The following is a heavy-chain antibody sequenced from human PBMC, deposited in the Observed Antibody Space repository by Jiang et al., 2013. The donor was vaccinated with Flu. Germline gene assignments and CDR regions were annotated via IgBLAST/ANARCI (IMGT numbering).Heavy chain of an antibody. CDR3: ARTRVGYEFDY. Sequence: SRDNSKNTLYLQMNSLRAEDTAVYYCARTRVGYEFDYWGQGTLVTVSS. J-gene: IGHJ4*02. D-gene: IGHD5-12*01. V-gene: IGHV3-30*07.